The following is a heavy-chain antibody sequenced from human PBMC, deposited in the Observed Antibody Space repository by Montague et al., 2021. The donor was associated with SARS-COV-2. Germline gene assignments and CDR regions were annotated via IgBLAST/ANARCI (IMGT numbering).Heavy chain of an antibody. CDR3: AQSYGDYRGCYFDY. J-gene: IGHJ4*02. Sequence: PALVKPTQTLTLTCTFSGFSLNTSGVCVSWIRQPPGKALEWLALIDWDEDQYYSTSLKTRLTISKDTSKNQVVLTMTNMDPIDTATYYCAQSYGDYRGCYFDYWGQGTLVTVSS. D-gene: IGHD4-17*01. V-gene: IGHV2-70*01. CDR1: GFSLNTSGVC. CDR2: IDWDEDQ.